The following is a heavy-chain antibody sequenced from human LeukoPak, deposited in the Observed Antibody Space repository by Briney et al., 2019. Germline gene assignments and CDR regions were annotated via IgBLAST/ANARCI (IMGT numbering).Heavy chain of an antibody. J-gene: IGHJ6*02. Sequence: SETLSLTCTVSGGSTSSGSYYWSWIRQPAGKGLEWIGRIYTSGSTNYNPSLKSRVTISVDTSKNQFSLKLSSVTAADTAVYYCARDQLSIFGVVLAAMDVWGQGTTVTVSS. CDR3: ARDQLSIFGVVLAAMDV. CDR1: GGSTSSGSYY. D-gene: IGHD3-3*01. CDR2: IYTSGST. V-gene: IGHV4-61*02.